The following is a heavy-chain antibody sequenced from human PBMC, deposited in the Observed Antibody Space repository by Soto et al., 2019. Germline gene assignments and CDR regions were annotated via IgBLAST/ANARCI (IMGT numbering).Heavy chain of an antibody. Sequence: ASVKVSCKASGFTFTSSAVQWVRQARGQRLEWIGWIVVGSGNTNYAQKFQERVTITRDMSTSTAYMELSSLRSEDTAVYYCAADSAPFGVDTRVWQNYYYYYGMDVWGQGTTVTVSS. V-gene: IGHV1-58*01. CDR2: IVVGSGNT. D-gene: IGHD3-3*01. CDR3: AADSAPFGVDTRVWQNYYYYYGMDV. CDR1: GFTFTSSA. J-gene: IGHJ6*02.